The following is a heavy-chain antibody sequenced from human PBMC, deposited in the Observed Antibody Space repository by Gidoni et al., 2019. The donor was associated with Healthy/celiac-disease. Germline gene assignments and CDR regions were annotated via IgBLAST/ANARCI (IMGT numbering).Heavy chain of an antibody. Sequence: QLQLQESGPGLVKPSATLSLTCTVSGGSISSSSYYWGWIRQPPGKGLEWIGSIYYSGSTYYNPSLKSRVTISVDTSKNQFSLKLSSVTAADTAVYYCARQGIAVADSWGQGTLVTVSS. CDR2: IYYSGST. D-gene: IGHD6-19*01. CDR3: ARQGIAVADS. CDR1: GGSISSSSYY. J-gene: IGHJ5*02. V-gene: IGHV4-39*01.